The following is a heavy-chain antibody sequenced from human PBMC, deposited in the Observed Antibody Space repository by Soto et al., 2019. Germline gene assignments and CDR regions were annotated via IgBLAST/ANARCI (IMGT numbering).Heavy chain of an antibody. CDR2: INHSGST. V-gene: IGHV4-34*01. J-gene: IGHJ5*02. Sequence: TLSLTCAVYGGSFSGYYWSWIRQPPGKGLEWIGEINHSGSTNYNPSLKSRVTISVDTSKNQFSLKLSSVTAADTAVYYCARGREYYDILTGYYNSNWFDPWGQGTLVTVSS. CDR1: GGSFSGYY. CDR3: ARGREYYDILTGYYNSNWFDP. D-gene: IGHD3-9*01.